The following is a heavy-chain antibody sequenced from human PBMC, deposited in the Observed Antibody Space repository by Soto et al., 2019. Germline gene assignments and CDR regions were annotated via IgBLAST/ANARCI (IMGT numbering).Heavy chain of an antibody. CDR3: ARGIAAVGDYYYYYGMDV. Sequence: EVQLVESGGGLVKPGGSLRLSCAASGFTFSSYSMNWVRQAPGKGLEWVSSISSSSSYIYYADSVKGRFTISRDNAKNSLYLQMNSLRAEDTAVYYCARGIAAVGDYYYYYGMDVWGQGTTVTVSS. V-gene: IGHV3-21*01. CDR2: ISSSSSYI. CDR1: GFTFSSYS. D-gene: IGHD6-13*01. J-gene: IGHJ6*02.